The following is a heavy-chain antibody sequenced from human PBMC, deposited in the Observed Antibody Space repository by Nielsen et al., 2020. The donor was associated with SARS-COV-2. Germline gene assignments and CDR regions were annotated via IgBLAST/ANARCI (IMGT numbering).Heavy chain of an antibody. CDR1: EFTFSNYG. D-gene: IGHD3-22*01. J-gene: IGHJ4*02. CDR3: VRVRDDGYYFDTGPYDY. Sequence: GESLKISCAASEFTFSNYGMNWVRQAPGKGLAWVAHINSDGSRTTYADSVKGRFTTSRDNTENTLYLQMNSLRVDDTAVYYCVRVRDDGYYFDTGPYDYWGQGTLVTVSS. CDR2: INSDGSRT. V-gene: IGHV3-74*01.